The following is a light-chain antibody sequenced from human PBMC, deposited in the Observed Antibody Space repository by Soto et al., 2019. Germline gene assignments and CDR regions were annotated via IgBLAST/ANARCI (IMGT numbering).Light chain of an antibody. CDR3: QQYNSHPFT. J-gene: IGKJ2*01. Sequence: DIQMTQSPSSLSASVGERVTITWRASQRISSSLVWYQQKPGKAPKLLIYGASSLESGVPSSFSGGGSGTEFTLTISSLQPDDFAAYYCQQYNSHPFTFGQGTKLDI. CDR2: GAS. V-gene: IGKV1-5*03. CDR1: QRISSS.